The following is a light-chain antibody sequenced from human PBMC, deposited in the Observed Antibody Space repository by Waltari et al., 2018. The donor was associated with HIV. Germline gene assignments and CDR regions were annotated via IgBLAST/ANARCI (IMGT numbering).Light chain of an antibody. CDR1: VLAKQY. CDR3: QSSDDSRPWI. CDR2: KDN. Sequence: YELTQAPSMSVSPGQTATITCSGDVLAKQYAYWYQQKPGQAPVLVMSKDNERPSERPERFSGSSSGTTVTLTISGVQAEDEADYHCQSSDDSRPWIFGGGTKMTVL. J-gene: IGLJ2*01. V-gene: IGLV3-25*03.